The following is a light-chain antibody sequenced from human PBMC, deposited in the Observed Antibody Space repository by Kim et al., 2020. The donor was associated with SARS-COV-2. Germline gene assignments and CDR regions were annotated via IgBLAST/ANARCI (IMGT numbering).Light chain of an antibody. CDR1: KLGDKY. V-gene: IGLV3-1*01. Sequence: VSPGQSASITCSGDKLGDKYACWYQQKPGQSPVLVIYQDSKRPSGIPERFSGSNSGNTATLTISGTQAMDEADYYCQAWDSSTRVFGGGTQLTVL. CDR2: QDS. J-gene: IGLJ2*01. CDR3: QAWDSSTRV.